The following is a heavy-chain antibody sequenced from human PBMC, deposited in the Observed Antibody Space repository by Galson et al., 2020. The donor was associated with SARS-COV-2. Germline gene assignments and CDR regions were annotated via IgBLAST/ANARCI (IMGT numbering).Heavy chain of an antibody. J-gene: IGHJ3*02. CDR1: GYTFTSYA. CDR2: INTNTGNP. CDR3: ATIYGSGSYYIGVFGI. Sequence: ASVKVSCKASGYTFTSYAMNWVRQAPGQGLEWMGWINTNTGNPTYAQGFTGRFVFSLDTPVSTAYLQISSLKAEDTAVYSCATIYGSGSYYIGVFGIWGQGTMVTVSS. D-gene: IGHD3-10*01. V-gene: IGHV7-4-1*02.